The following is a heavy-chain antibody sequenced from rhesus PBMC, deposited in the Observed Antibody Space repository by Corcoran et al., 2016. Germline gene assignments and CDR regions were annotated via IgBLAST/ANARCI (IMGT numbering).Heavy chain of an antibody. V-gene: IGHV2-1*01. Sequence: QVTLKESGPALVKPTQTLTLTCTFSGFSLSTSGMGVGWIRQPPGKTLEWLAHIYWDDDKRYSTSLKSRLTTPNDTSKNQGVMTMTNMDPVDTATYYCARSPTYYYDSGYCHCDYWGQGVLVTVSS. J-gene: IGHJ4*01. D-gene: IGHD3-28*01. CDR3: ARSPTYYYDSGYCHCDY. CDR1: GFSLSTSGMG. CDR2: IYWDDDK.